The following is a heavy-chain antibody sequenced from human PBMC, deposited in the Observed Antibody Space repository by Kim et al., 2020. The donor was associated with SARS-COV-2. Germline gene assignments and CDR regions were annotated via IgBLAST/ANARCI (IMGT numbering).Heavy chain of an antibody. Sequence: GGSLRLSCAASGFTFSSYGMHWVRQAPGKGLEWVAVISYDGSNKYYADSVKGRFTISRDNSKNTLYLQMNSLRAEDTAVYYCAKEDYDILTGYYLGGYWGQGTLVTVSS. J-gene: IGHJ4*02. CDR1: GFTFSSYG. CDR3: AKEDYDILTGYYLGGY. D-gene: IGHD3-9*01. V-gene: IGHV3-30*18. CDR2: ISYDGSNK.